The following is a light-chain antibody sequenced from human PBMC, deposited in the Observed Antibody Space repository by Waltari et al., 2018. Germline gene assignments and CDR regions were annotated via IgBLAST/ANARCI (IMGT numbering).Light chain of an antibody. V-gene: IGLV1-44*01. J-gene: IGLJ3*02. CDR2: NNN. CDR3: ATWDDNLKGL. Sequence: QSLLTQPASASGAPGQRVTIPCSGSTSTIGSTDVNWYQVVPGTAPKLLIYNNNQRPSGVPDRFSGSKSGTSASLAISGLQSDDEADYYCATWDDNLKGLFGGGTKLTVL. CDR1: TSTIGSTD.